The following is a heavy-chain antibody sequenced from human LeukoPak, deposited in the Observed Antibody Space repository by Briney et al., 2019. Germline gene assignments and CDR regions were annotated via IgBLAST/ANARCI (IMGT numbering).Heavy chain of an antibody. CDR3: ARHVVRGVITTRNYFDY. V-gene: IGHV4-34*01. Sequence: PSETLSLTCAVYGGSFSGYYWSWIRQPPGKGLEWIGEINHSGSTNYNPSLKSRVTISVDTSKNQFSLKLSSVTAADTAVYYCARHVVRGVITTRNYFDYWGQGTLVTVSS. CDR2: INHSGST. J-gene: IGHJ4*02. D-gene: IGHD3-10*01. CDR1: GGSFSGYY.